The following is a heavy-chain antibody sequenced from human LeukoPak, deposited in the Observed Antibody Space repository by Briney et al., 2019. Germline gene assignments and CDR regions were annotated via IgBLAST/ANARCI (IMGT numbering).Heavy chain of an antibody. D-gene: IGHD3-3*01. Sequence: GGSLRLSCAASGFTFSSYSMNWVRQAPGKGLEWVSSISSSSSYIYYADSVKGRFTISRDNAMNSLYLQMNSLRAEDTAVYYCARDTYDFWSGYSLWYFDYWGQGTLVTVSS. CDR3: ARDTYDFWSGYSLWYFDY. V-gene: IGHV3-21*01. CDR1: GFTFSSYS. J-gene: IGHJ4*02. CDR2: ISSSSSYI.